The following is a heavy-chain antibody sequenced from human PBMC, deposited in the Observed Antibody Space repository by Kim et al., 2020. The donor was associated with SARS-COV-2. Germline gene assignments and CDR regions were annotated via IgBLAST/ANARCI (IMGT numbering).Heavy chain of an antibody. V-gene: IGHV3-48*02. CDR2: ISSSSSTI. D-gene: IGHD5-18*01. CDR3: ASQLGDSFHYYYYGMDV. J-gene: IGHJ6*02. Sequence: GGSLRLSCAASGFTFSSYSMNWVRQAPGKGLEWVSYISSSSSTIYYADSVKGRFTISRHNAKNSLYLQMNSLRDEDTAVYYCASQLGDSFHYYYYGMDVWGQGTTVTVSS. CDR1: GFTFSSYS.